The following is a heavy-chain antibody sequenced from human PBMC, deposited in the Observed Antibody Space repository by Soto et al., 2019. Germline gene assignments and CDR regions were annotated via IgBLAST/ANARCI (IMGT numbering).Heavy chain of an antibody. Sequence: QVQLQESGPGLVKPSQTLSLTCTVSGGSISSGGYYWSWIRQHPGKGLEWIGYIYYSWSTYYNPSLQSRVSISVDTSKNQVSLKLRSVTAADTAVYYCARSSQSTVPTFDYWGQGTLVTVSS. CDR3: ARSSQSTVPTFDY. V-gene: IGHV4-31*03. CDR1: GGSISSGGYY. CDR2: IYYSWST. D-gene: IGHD4-17*01. J-gene: IGHJ4*02.